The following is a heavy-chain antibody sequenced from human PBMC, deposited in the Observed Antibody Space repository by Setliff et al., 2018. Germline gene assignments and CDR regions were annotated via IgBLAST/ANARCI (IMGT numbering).Heavy chain of an antibody. D-gene: IGHD4-17*01. Sequence: KVSCKPSGYSFDDYWIAWVRQMPGKGLEWMGMTQPRDRDVRYSPSFGGQVTISADRSTGTAYLQWSRLKASDTAIYYCARRGYGDAIDYWGQGTLVTVSS. J-gene: IGHJ4*02. CDR1: GYSFDDYW. CDR3: ARRGYGDAIDY. CDR2: TQPRDRDV. V-gene: IGHV5-51*01.